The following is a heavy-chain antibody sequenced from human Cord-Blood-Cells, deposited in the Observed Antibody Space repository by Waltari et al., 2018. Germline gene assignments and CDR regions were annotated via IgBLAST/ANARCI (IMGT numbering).Heavy chain of an antibody. D-gene: IGHD1-26*01. V-gene: IGHV4-38-2*02. CDR2: IYHSGST. J-gene: IGHJ4*02. Sequence: QVQLQESGPGLVKPSETLSLTCAASGYSISSGYYWGWIRQPPGKGLEWIGSIYHSGSTYYNPSLKSRVTISVDTSKNQFSLKLSSVTAADTAVYYCARESGSYSSYFDYWGQGTLVTVSS. CDR3: ARESGSYSSYFDY. CDR1: GYSISSGYY.